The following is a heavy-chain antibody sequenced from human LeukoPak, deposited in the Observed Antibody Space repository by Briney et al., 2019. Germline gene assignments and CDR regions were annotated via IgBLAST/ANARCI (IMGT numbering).Heavy chain of an antibody. V-gene: IGHV5-10-1*01. J-gene: IGHJ4*02. CDR3: ATGASKVTTDFANY. Sequence: GESLTISCKGSGYSFTNYLISWVRQMPGKGLEWMGRIDPRDSYTKYSPSFEGHVTISVDRSISSAFLQWNSLKASDSAMYYCATGASKVTTDFANYWGQGTQVAVSS. CDR1: GYSFTNYL. D-gene: IGHD4-17*01. CDR2: IDPRDSYT.